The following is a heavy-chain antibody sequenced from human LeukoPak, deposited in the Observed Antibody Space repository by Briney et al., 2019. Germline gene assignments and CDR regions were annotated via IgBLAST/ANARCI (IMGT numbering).Heavy chain of an antibody. V-gene: IGHV3-23*01. D-gene: IGHD3-10*01. CDR3: ASFHYYGSGAYYLSY. Sequence: GGSLRLSCAASGFTLSSYAVTWVRQAPGKGLEWVSDIGDSGATTYYADSVKGRFTISRDNSKNTLYLQMSSLRAEDTAVYFCASFHYYGSGAYYLSYWGQGTLVTVSS. CDR1: GFTLSSYA. CDR2: IGDSGATT. J-gene: IGHJ4*02.